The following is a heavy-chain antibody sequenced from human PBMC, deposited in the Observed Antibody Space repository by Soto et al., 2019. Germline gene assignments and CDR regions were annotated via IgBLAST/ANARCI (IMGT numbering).Heavy chain of an antibody. J-gene: IGHJ4*02. CDR1: GGTFSSYT. Sequence: GASVKVSCKASGGTFSSYTISWVRQAPGQGLEWMGRIIPILGIANYAQKFQGRVTITADKSTSTAYMELSSLRSEDTAVYYCARDPWNDYYTWDFDDRGQGTLVTVSS. CDR2: IIPILGIA. V-gene: IGHV1-69*04. CDR3: ARDPWNDYYTWDFDD. D-gene: IGHD3-3*01.